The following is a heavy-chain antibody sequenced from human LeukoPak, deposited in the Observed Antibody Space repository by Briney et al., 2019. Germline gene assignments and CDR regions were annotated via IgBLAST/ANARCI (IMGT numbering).Heavy chain of an antibody. J-gene: IGHJ4*02. CDR3: ASRDCYNFDY. CDR1: GFTFSDYY. CDR2: ISSSGSTI. D-gene: IGHD5-24*01. V-gene: IGHV3-11*01. Sequence: GGSLRLSCAASGFTFSDYYMSWIRQAPGKGLEWVSYISSSGSTIDYADSVKGRFTISRDNAKNSLYLQMNSLRAEATAVYYCASRDCYNFDYWGQGTLVTVSS.